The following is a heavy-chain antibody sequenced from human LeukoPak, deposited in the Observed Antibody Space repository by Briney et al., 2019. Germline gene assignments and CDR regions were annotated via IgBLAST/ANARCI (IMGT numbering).Heavy chain of an antibody. Sequence: ASVNVSCKASGYTFTSHYVHWVRQAPGQGLEWMGIIHPSGGNSRNTQNFQGRVTMTRDTSTSTVYFELSSLRSEDTAVYYCARDCSSTTCQGPVLDFWGQGTLVTVSS. CDR2: IHPSGGNS. CDR3: ARDCSSTTCQGPVLDF. D-gene: IGHD2/OR15-2a*01. V-gene: IGHV1-46*01. J-gene: IGHJ4*02. CDR1: GYTFTSHY.